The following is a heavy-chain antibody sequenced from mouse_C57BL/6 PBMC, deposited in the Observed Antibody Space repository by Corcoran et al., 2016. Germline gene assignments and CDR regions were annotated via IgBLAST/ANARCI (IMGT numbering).Heavy chain of an antibody. J-gene: IGHJ2*01. CDR1: GYSITSGYY. CDR2: ISYDGSN. CDR3: ARDLQGLRP. V-gene: IGHV3-6*01. D-gene: IGHD2-4*01. Sequence: DVQLQESGPGLVKPSQSLSLTCSVTGYSITSGYYWNWIRQFPGNKLEWMGYISYDGSNNYNPSLKNRISITRDTSKNQFFLKLNSVTTEDTATYYCARDLQGLRPWGQGTTLTVSS.